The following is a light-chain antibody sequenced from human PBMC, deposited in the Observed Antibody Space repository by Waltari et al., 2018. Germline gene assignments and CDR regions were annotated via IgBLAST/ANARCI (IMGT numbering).Light chain of an antibody. V-gene: IGLV4-69*01. J-gene: IGLJ2*01. CDR3: QTWGNDIHIV. CDR1: SGRTSYV. Sequence: QPVLTQSPSASASLGASVNLTCPLSSGRTSYVIPCHQQQPDKAPRFLRKLNSDGSHLKGDGIPDRFSGSSSGAERYLTISSLQSEDEADYYCQTWGNDIHIVFGGGTKLTVL. CDR2: LNSDGSH.